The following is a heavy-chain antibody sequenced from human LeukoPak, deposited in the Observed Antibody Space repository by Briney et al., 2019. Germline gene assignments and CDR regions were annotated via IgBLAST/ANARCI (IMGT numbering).Heavy chain of an antibody. D-gene: IGHD2-2*02. CDR3: ARVRFIVVVPAAIRLAARRGYFDY. Sequence: SETLSLTCAVYGGSFRGYYWSWIRQPPGKGLEWIGEINHSGSTNYNPSLKSRVTISVDTSKNQFSLKLSSVTAADTAVYYCARVRFIVVVPAAIRLAARRGYFDYWGQGTLVTVSS. CDR1: GGSFRGYY. J-gene: IGHJ4*02. CDR2: INHSGST. V-gene: IGHV4-34*01.